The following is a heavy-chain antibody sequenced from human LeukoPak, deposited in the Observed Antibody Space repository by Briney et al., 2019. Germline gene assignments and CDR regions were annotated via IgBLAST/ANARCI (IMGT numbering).Heavy chain of an antibody. CDR2: ISYDGSNK. J-gene: IGHJ3*02. V-gene: IGHV3-30*03. CDR3: ARDYVGATRLAFDI. CDR1: GFTFSSYG. D-gene: IGHD1-26*01. Sequence: GGSLRLSCAASGFTFSSYGMHWVRQAPGKGLEWVAVISYDGSNKYYADSVKGRFTISRDNAKNSLYLQMNSLRAEDTAVYYCARDYVGATRLAFDIWGQGTMVTVSS.